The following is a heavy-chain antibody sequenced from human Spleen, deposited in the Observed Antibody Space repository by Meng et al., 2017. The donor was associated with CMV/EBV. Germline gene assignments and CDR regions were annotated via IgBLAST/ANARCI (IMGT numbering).Heavy chain of an antibody. V-gene: IGHV1-18*01. Sequence: ASVKVSCKASGYSFTSYGITWVRQAPGRGLEWMGWISTYNGKTHYAQNLQGRVTMTTDTSMTTAYMELRSLTSDDTAVYYCARAGLTIFGVVILDDHWGQGTLVTVSS. CDR2: ISTYNGKT. J-gene: IGHJ4*02. CDR1: GYSFTSYG. D-gene: IGHD3-3*01. CDR3: ARAGLTIFGVVILDDH.